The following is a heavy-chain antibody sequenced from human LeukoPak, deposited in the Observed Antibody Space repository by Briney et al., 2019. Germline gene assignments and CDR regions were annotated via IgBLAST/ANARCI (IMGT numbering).Heavy chain of an antibody. CDR1: GFTFSDYQ. D-gene: IGHD4-11*01. V-gene: IGHV3-11*06. CDR3: ARAPHYSNYGPYYYGMDV. CDR2: IRCSSSYT. Sequence: GSLRLSWATSGFTFSDYQMSLIRQAPGKGLGWVSYIRCSSSYTNYADSVKGRFTISRDNAKNSLYLQMNSLRAEDTAVYYCARAPHYSNYGPYYYGMDVWGQGTTVTVSS. J-gene: IGHJ6*02.